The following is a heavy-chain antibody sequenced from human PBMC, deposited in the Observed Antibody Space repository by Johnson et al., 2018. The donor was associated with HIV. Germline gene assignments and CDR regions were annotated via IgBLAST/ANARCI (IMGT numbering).Heavy chain of an antibody. CDR1: GFTFSSYG. D-gene: IGHD5-24*01. J-gene: IGHJ3*02. CDR2: IWYDGSNK. V-gene: IGHV3-33*01. Sequence: VQLVESGGGVFQPGRSLRLSCAASGFTFSSYGMHWVRQAPGKGLEWVAVIWYDGSNKYYADSVKGRFTISRDNSKNTLYLQMNSLRAEDTAVYYCASGVSEMDAFDIWGQGTMVTVSS. CDR3: ASGVSEMDAFDI.